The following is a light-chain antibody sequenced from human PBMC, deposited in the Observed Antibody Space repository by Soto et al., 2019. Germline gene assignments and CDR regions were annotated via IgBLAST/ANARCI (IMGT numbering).Light chain of an antibody. CDR2: EGN. CDR1: SSDVGRYNL. Sequence: QSALTQPASVSGSPGQSITISCTGTSSDVGRYNLVSWYQQHPGKAPKLMVYEGNKRPSGVSNRSSGSKSANTASLTISGLQTEDEAHYYCCSYAGTNSFVFGAGTKLTVL. V-gene: IGLV2-23*01. J-gene: IGLJ1*01. CDR3: CSYAGTNSFV.